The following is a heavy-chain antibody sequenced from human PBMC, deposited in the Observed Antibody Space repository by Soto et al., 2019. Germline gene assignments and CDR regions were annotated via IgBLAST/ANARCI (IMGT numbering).Heavy chain of an antibody. D-gene: IGHD3-3*02. CDR2: ISSSSSYI. CDR3: ARTFSRPTWYFDL. Sequence: PVGSLRLSCAASGFTFSSYSMNWVRQAPGKGLEWVSSISSSSSYIYYADSVKGRFTISRDNAKNSLYLQMNSLRAEDTAVYYCARTFSRPTWYFDLWGRGTLVTSPQ. CDR1: GFTFSSYS. V-gene: IGHV3-21*01. J-gene: IGHJ2*01.